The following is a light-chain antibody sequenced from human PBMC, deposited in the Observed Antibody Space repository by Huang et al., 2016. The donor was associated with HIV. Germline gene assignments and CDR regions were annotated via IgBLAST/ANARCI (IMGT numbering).Light chain of an antibody. CDR2: GAS. V-gene: IGKV3-15*01. CDR3: QQYNNWPPWT. J-gene: IGKJ1*01. CDR1: QSVSSN. Sequence: EIVMTQSPATLSVSPGERATLSCRTSQSVSSNLAWYQQKPGQAPRLLIYGASTRATGIPASFSCSGSVTEFTLTISSLQSEDFAVYYCQQYNNWPPWTFGQGTKVEIK.